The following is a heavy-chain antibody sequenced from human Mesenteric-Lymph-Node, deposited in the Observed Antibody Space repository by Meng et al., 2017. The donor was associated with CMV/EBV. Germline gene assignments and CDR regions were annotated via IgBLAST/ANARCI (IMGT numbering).Heavy chain of an antibody. CDR3: AKASIRYSYGYFDY. CDR1: GFTFSSYG. Sequence: GESLKISCVASGFTFSSYGMHWVRQAPGKGLEWVAFIRYDGSNKYYADSVKGRFTISRDNSKNTLYLQMNSLRAEDTAVYYCAKASIRYSYGYFDYWGQGTLVTVSS. D-gene: IGHD5-18*01. CDR2: IRYDGSNK. V-gene: IGHV3-30*02. J-gene: IGHJ4*02.